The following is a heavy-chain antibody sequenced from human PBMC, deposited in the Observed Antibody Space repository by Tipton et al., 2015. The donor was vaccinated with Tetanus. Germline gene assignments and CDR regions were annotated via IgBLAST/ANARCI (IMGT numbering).Heavy chain of an antibody. CDR2: IYYSGST. Sequence: TLSLTCTVSGGSISSGGYYWSWIRQHPGKGLEWIGDIYYSGSTYYNPSLKSRVTISVDTSKNQFSLKLKSVTAADTAVYYCARDQTRGARGWNYFDYWGRGTLVTVSS. J-gene: IGHJ4*02. CDR3: ARDQTRGARGWNYFDY. CDR1: GGSISSGGYY. D-gene: IGHD1-26*01. V-gene: IGHV4-31*03.